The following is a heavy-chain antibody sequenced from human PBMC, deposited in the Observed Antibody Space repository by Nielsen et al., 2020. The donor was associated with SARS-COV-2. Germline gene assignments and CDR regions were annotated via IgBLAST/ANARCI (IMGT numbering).Heavy chain of an antibody. V-gene: IGHV3-33*01. CDR3: ARGRLEGCGGDCYSAAWYFDL. Sequence: VRQPPGKGLEWVAVIWYDGSNKYYADSVKGRFTISRDNSKNTLYLQMNSLRAEDTAVYYCARGRLEGCGGDCYSAAWYFDLWGRGTLVTVS. D-gene: IGHD2-21*02. J-gene: IGHJ2*01. CDR2: IWYDGSNK.